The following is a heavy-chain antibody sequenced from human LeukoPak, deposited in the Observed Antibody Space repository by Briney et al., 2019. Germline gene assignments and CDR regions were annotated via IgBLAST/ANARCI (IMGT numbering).Heavy chain of an antibody. J-gene: IGHJ4*02. CDR1: GASMSSNY. V-gene: IGHV4-4*09. Sequence: SGTLSLTCNVSGASMSSNYWSWIRQPPGKGLEWIGYIYHSGNTNYSPSLESRVTMSVDESKHQFSLRVHFVSAAGTAVYYCASTRRAAVAGRFDSWGQGTLVTV. CDR2: IYHSGNT. CDR3: ASTRRAAVAGRFDS. D-gene: IGHD6-19*01.